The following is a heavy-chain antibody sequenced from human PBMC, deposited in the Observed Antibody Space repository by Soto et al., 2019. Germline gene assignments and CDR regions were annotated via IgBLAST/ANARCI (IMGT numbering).Heavy chain of an antibody. V-gene: IGHV4-59*01. J-gene: IGHJ5*02. CDR2: IYYSGST. CDR3: ARNCKGGSCYNNWFDP. D-gene: IGHD2-15*01. CDR1: GGSISSYY. Sequence: PSETLSLTCTVSGGSISSYYWSWIRQPPGKGLEWIGYIYYSGSTNYNPSLKSRVTISVDTSKNQFSLKLSSVTAADTAVYYCARNCKGGSCYNNWFDPWGQGTLVTVS.